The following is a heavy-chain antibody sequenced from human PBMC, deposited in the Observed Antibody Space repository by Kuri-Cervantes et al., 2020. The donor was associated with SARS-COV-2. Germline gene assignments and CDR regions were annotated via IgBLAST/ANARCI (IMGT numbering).Heavy chain of an antibody. CDR3: ATDLRHYDFWSGYYPLGYFQH. CDR1: GYTFTNYD. Sequence: ASVKVSCKASGYTFTNYDINWVRQATGQGLEWMGWMNPNSGNTGYAQKFQGRVTMTEDTSTDTAYMELSSLRSEDTAVYYCATDLRHYDFWSGYYPLGYFQHWGQGTLVTVSS. J-gene: IGHJ1*01. CDR2: MNPNSGNT. D-gene: IGHD3-3*01. V-gene: IGHV1-8*02.